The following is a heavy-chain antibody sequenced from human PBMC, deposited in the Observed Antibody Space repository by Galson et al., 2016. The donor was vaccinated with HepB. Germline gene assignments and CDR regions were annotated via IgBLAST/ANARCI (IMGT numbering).Heavy chain of an antibody. CDR2: VSADGFAT. V-gene: IGHV3-64D*06. D-gene: IGHD5-24*01. J-gene: IGHJ3*02. Sequence: SLRLSCAASGFTFNHYALHWVRQAPGKGLEYVSTVSADGFATYYADSVKGRFTISRDNSKNTQYLQMSSLRPEDTALYYCAKGKGRGTWHTYAFDIWGQGTMVTVSS. CDR1: GFTFNHYA. CDR3: AKGKGRGTWHTYAFDI.